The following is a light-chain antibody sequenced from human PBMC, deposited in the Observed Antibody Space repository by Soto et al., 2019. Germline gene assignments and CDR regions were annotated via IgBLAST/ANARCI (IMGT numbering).Light chain of an antibody. CDR2: DAS. CDR3: QQRSNWPPNT. J-gene: IGKJ2*01. V-gene: IGKV3-11*01. CDR1: QSVSNF. Sequence: EIVLTQSPATLSLSPGERATLSCRASQSVSNFLAWYQHKPGQAPRLLIYDASNRATGIPARFSGSGSGTDFTLTISSLEPEDFAVYYCQQRSNWPPNTFGQGTKLEIK.